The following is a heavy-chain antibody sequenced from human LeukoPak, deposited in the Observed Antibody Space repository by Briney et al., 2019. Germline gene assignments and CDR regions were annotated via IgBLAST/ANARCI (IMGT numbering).Heavy chain of an antibody. CDR2: ISYDGSNK. Sequence: GGSLRLSCAASGFTFSSYVMHWVRQAPGKGLEWVAVISYDGSNKYYADSVKGRFTISRDNSKNTLYLQMNSLRPEDTAVYYCTRDQEGSDYWGQGTLVTVSS. CDR3: TRDQEGSDY. CDR1: GFTFSSYV. J-gene: IGHJ4*02. V-gene: IGHV3-30-3*01.